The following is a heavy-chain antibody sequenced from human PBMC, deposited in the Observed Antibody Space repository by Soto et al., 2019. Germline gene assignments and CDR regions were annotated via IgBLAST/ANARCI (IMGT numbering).Heavy chain of an antibody. J-gene: IGHJ6*02. CDR1: GFXFSNYN. D-gene: IGHD4-4*01. CDR3: AKSRDGYSFYFYYGMDV. V-gene: IGHV3-30*18. Sequence: QVQLEESGGGVVXXXXXXXXSCAASGFXFSNYNMHWVRQAPGKGLEXVALILHDGSNEYYADSVKGRFTISRDNSKNTLYLQMKSLRAEDTAVYYCAKSRDGYSFYFYYGMDVWGQGTTVTVSS. CDR2: ILHDGSNE.